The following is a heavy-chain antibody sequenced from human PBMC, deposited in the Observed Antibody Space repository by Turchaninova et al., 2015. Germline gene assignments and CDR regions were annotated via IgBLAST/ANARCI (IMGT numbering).Heavy chain of an antibody. J-gene: IGHJ4*02. Sequence: GASVRVSCRASGYSFSSYGIAWVRQAPGQRLEWMGWISAYNGATKYAQRLQGRVTMSTDTSTNTTYMDLRSLRSDDTAVYYCARGHDDYDGSDTGELLYWGQGTLVTVYS. V-gene: IGHV1-18*04. CDR2: ISAYNGAT. CDR3: ARGHDDYDGSDTGELLY. CDR1: GYSFSSYG. D-gene: IGHD3-22*01.